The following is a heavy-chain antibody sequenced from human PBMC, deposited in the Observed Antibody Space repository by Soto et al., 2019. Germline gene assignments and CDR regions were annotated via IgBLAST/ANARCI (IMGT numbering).Heavy chain of an antibody. CDR2: FYYSQST. CDR3: ARRSTVTYDY. V-gene: IGHV4-39*01. J-gene: IGHJ4*02. Sequence: SETLSLTCTVSGGSLTSNSYYWGWIRQPPGMGLEWIGSFYYSQSTYFNPSLKSRVTISVEQSKNQYSLKLSAVTAADTAVYYCARRSTVTYDYWGQGILVTVSS. D-gene: IGHD4-17*01. CDR1: GGSLTSNSYY.